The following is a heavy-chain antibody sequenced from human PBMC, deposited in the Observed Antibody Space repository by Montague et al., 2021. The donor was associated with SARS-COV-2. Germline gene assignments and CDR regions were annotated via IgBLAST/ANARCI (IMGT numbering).Heavy chain of an antibody. CDR1: GDSISNYY. CDR3: ARLPYILPGYAYFDF. D-gene: IGHD3-9*01. V-gene: IGHV4-59*08. J-gene: IGHJ4*02. Sequence: SETLSLTCTASGDSISNYYWSWIRRPPGKGLEWLGYIYYSGSTNYNPSLKSRVTISVDTSKNQFSLRLSSVTAADTAVYYCARLPYILPGYAYFDFWGQGSLVIVSS. CDR2: IYYSGST.